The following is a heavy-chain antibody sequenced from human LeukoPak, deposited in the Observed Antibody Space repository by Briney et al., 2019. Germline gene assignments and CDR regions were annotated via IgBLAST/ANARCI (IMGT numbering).Heavy chain of an antibody. Sequence: SETLSLTCTVSGGSISSGDYYWSWIRQPPGKGLEWIGYIYYSGSTYYNPSLKSRVTISVDTSKNQFSLKLSPVTAADTAVYYCARVDGLAYYFDYWGQGTLVTVSS. D-gene: IGHD5-24*01. V-gene: IGHV4-30-4*01. CDR3: ARVDGLAYYFDY. CDR1: GGSISSGDYY. CDR2: IYYSGST. J-gene: IGHJ4*02.